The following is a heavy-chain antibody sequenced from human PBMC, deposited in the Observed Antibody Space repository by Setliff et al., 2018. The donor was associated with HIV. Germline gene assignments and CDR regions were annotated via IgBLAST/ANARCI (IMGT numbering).Heavy chain of an antibody. V-gene: IGHV4-39*01. CDR1: GGSINRRNYY. D-gene: IGHD3-9*01. CDR3: ARQTWEYYDTLTGYYRSPKNFDS. Sequence: PSETLSLTCTVPGGSINRRNYYWGWIRQPPGKGLEWIGTISYTGSTYYDPTLKSRVTISLDTSKNQFFLKLSSVTAPDTAIYYCARQTWEYYDTLTGYYRSPKNFDSWGQGTLVTVSS. CDR2: ISYTGST. J-gene: IGHJ4*02.